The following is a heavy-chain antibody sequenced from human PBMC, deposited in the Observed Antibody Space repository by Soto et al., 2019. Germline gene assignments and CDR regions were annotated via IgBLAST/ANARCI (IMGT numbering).Heavy chain of an antibody. CDR3: ARADYYGSGYTL. V-gene: IGHV4-30-2*01. Sequence: SETLSLTCTVSGDSINTDVYSWTWIRQPPEKGLEWIGYIYDTGTTYCNSSLKSRVTISLDRSKNQFSLRLTSVTAADTAVDYCARADYYGSGYTLWGQGILVTVSS. CDR1: GDSINTDVYS. D-gene: IGHD3-10*01. CDR2: IYDTGTT. J-gene: IGHJ4*02.